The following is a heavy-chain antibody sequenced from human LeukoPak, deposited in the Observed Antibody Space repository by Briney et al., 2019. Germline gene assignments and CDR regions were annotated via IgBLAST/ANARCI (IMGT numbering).Heavy chain of an antibody. Sequence: GGSLRLSCAASGFTFDDSAMSWVRQVPGKGLEGVSGINWNGGSTGYVDSVKGRFTISRDNAKNSLYLQMNSLRAEDTALYYCARDWFTRLGELSPDRAFDYWGQGTLVTVSS. J-gene: IGHJ4*02. D-gene: IGHD3-16*02. CDR2: INWNGGST. CDR1: GFTFDDSA. V-gene: IGHV3-20*04. CDR3: ARDWFTRLGELSPDRAFDY.